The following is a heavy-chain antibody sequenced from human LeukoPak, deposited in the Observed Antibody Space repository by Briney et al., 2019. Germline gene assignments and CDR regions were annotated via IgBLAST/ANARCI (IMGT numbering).Heavy chain of an antibody. CDR1: GFTFSSYG. CDR2: IWYDGSNK. J-gene: IGHJ4*02. D-gene: IGHD4-23*01. CDR3: ASSDYGGNSSDY. Sequence: PGGSLRLSCAASGFTFSSYGMHWVRQAPGKGLEWVAVIWYDGSNKYYADSVKGRFTISRDNSKNTLYLQMNSLRAEDTAVYYCASSDYGGNSSDYWGQGTLATVSS. V-gene: IGHV3-33*01.